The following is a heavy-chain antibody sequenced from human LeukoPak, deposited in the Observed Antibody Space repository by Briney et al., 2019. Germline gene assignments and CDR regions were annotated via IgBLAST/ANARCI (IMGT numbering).Heavy chain of an antibody. CDR3: ARDGDYGGNYYYMGV. CDR2: ISGTGAST. J-gene: IGHJ6*03. D-gene: IGHD4-23*01. Sequence: GGSLRLSCAASGFTFGSYGMNWVRQAPGQGLEWGSGISGTGASTYYADSVRGRFTISRDNSKNTLYLQMNSLRAEDTAVYYCARDGDYGGNYYYMGVWGKGTTVTVSS. V-gene: IGHV3-23*01. CDR1: GFTFGSYG.